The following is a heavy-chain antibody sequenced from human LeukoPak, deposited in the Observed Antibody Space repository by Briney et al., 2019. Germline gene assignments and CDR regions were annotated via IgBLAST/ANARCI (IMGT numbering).Heavy chain of an antibody. V-gene: IGHV1-18*01. CDR2: ISAYNGNT. J-gene: IGHJ3*02. CDR1: GYTFTSYG. CDR3: AISSSSDPDAFDI. D-gene: IGHD6-6*01. Sequence: ASVKVSCKASGYTFTSYGISWVRQAPGQGLEWMGWISAYNGNTNYAQKLQGRVTITRNTSISTAYMELSSLRSEDTAVYYCAISSSSDPDAFDIWGQGTMVTVSS.